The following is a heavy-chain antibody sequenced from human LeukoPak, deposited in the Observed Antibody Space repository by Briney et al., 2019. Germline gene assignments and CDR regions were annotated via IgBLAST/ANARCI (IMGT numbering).Heavy chain of an antibody. V-gene: IGHV1-18*04. J-gene: IGHJ6*02. CDR1: GYTFTSYG. Sequence: ASVKVSCKASGYTFTSYGITWVRQAPGQGLEWMGWISAYNGATEYAQNLQGRVTMSTDTSTSTAYMELRSLISDDTAVYYCVRAMAPLDTFNYQYAMDVWGQGTMVTVSS. CDR2: ISAYNGAT. CDR3: VRAMAPLDTFNYQYAMDV. D-gene: IGHD5-24*01.